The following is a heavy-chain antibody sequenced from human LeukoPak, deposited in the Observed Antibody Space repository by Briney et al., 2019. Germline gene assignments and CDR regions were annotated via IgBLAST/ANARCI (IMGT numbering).Heavy chain of an antibody. CDR2: INYSGRT. CDR3: ARHVFSYGEPFDY. V-gene: IGHV4-59*08. J-gene: IGHJ4*02. D-gene: IGHD3-16*01. CDR1: GGSIRNYY. Sequence: PSETLSLPCTVSGGSIRNYYWSWIRQPPGKGLEWLGYINYSGRTNYNPSLKSRVTISVDTSMTQFSLRLTSVTAADTAIYYCARHVFSYGEPFDYWGQGTLITVSS.